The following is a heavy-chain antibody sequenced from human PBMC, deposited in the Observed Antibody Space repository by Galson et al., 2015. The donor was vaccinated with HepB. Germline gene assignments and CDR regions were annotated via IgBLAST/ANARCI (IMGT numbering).Heavy chain of an antibody. D-gene: IGHD6-13*01. Sequence: SLRLSCAASGFTFSSYDMHWVRQATGKGLEWVSAIGTAGDTYYPGSVKGRFTISRENAKNSLYLQMNSLRAGDTAVYYCARVAAAGPFFDYWGQGTLVTVSS. CDR3: ARVAAAGPFFDY. CDR2: IGTAGDT. J-gene: IGHJ4*02. V-gene: IGHV3-13*01. CDR1: GFTFSSYD.